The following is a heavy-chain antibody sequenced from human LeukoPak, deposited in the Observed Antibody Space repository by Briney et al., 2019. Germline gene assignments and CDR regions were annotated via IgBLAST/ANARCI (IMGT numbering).Heavy chain of an antibody. CDR3: AREDYSRGVGWFDP. CDR2: ISYSGNT. D-gene: IGHD4-11*01. CDR1: GGSISSSY. J-gene: IGHJ5*02. Sequence: ETLSLTCTVSGGSISSSYWTWIRQPPGKGLEWIGYISYSGNTNYNPSLKSRVTISVDTSKNQFSLKLSSVTAADTAVYYCAREDYSRGVGWFDPWGQGTLVTVSS. V-gene: IGHV4-59*01.